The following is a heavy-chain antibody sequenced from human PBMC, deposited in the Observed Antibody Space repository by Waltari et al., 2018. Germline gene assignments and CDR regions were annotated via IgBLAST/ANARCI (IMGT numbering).Heavy chain of an antibody. D-gene: IGHD4-17*01. J-gene: IGHJ3*02. CDR1: GYTFTGYY. V-gene: IGHV1-2*06. CDR2: INPNSGGT. CDR3: ARPSATVTDAFDI. Sequence: QVQLVQSGAEVKKPGASVKVSCKASGYTFTGYYMHWVRQAPGQWLEWMGRINPNSGGTNYAQKFQGRVTMTRDTSSSTAYMELSRLRSDDTAVYYCARPSATVTDAFDIWGQGTMVTVSS.